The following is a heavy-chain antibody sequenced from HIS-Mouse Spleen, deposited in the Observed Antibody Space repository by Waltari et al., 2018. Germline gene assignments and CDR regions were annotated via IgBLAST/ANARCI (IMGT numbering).Heavy chain of an antibody. D-gene: IGHD6-13*01. V-gene: IGHV4-39*07. J-gene: IGHJ2*01. Sequence: QLQLQESGPGRVTPSETLSLTCTGPGCSTRSSSYYWGWIRQPPGKGLACIGSIYYSGSTYYNPSLKSRVTISVDTSKNQFSLKLSSVTAADTAVYYCAREIPYSSSWYDWYFDLWGRGTLVTVSS. CDR3: AREIPYSSSWYDWYFDL. CDR1: GCSTRSSSYY. CDR2: IYYSGST.